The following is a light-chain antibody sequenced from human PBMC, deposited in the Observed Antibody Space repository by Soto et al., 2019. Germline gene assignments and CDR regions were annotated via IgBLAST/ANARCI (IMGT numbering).Light chain of an antibody. CDR2: DAS. Sequence: EIVLTQSPATLSLSPGERATLSCGASQSVSSTYVAWYQQPPRLAPRLLIYDASSTATGIPDMFSGSGSGTDFTLTISRLEPEDFAVYYCQHYGSPPFTFGQGTKLEIK. CDR3: QHYGSPPFT. V-gene: IGKV3D-20*01. J-gene: IGKJ2*01. CDR1: QSVSSTY.